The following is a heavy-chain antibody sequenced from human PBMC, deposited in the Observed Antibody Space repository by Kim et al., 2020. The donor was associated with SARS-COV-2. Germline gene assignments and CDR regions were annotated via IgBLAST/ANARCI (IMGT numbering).Heavy chain of an antibody. CDR3: ARGRSYYGSRNWFDP. D-gene: IGHD3-10*01. Sequence: PSLKSRVTISVATSKNQFSLKLSSVTAADTAVYYCARGRSYYGSRNWFDPWGQGTLVTVSS. J-gene: IGHJ5*02. V-gene: IGHV4-34*01.